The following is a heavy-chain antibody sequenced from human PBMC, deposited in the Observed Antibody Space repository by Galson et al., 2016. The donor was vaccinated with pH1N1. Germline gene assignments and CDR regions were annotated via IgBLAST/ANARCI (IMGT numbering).Heavy chain of an antibody. D-gene: IGHD1-26*01. CDR2: ISWNSGSI. J-gene: IGHJ4*02. CDR3: AKVDGYYLGYFDY. CDR1: GFTFDDYA. V-gene: IGHV3-9*01. Sequence: SLRLSCAASGFTFDDYAMHWVRHAPGKGLEWVSGISWNSGSIGYADSVKGRFTISRDNAKNSLYLQMNSLRAEDTALYYCAKVDGYYLGYFDYWGQGTLVTVSS.